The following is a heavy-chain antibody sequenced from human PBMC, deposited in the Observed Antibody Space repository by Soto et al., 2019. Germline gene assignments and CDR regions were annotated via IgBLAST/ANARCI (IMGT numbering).Heavy chain of an antibody. J-gene: IGHJ4*02. CDR3: ARSIGVVTALAY. CDR1: GYTFTSYA. Sequence: QVQLVQSGAEEKKPGASVKVSCKASGYTFTSYAMHWVRQAPGQRLEWMGWINAGNGNTKYSQKFRGRVTMTRDTSASTAYMELSSLRSEDTAVYYRARSIGVVTALAYWGQGTLVTVSS. V-gene: IGHV1-3*05. D-gene: IGHD2-21*02. CDR2: INAGNGNT.